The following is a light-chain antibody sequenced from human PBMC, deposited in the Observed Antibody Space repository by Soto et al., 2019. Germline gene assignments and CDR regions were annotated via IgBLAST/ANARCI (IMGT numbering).Light chain of an antibody. Sequence: DIQMTQSPSTLSASVGDRVTITCRASQSISSWLAWYQQKPGKTPKVLIYKASSLESGVPSRFSGSGSGTEFTLTISRLQPDDFATYYCQQYHSYPWTFGQGTKVEIK. CDR1: QSISSW. CDR3: QQYHSYPWT. CDR2: KAS. J-gene: IGKJ1*01. V-gene: IGKV1-5*03.